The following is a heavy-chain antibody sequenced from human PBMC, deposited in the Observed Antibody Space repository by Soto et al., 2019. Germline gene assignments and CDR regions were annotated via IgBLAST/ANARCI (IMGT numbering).Heavy chain of an antibody. V-gene: IGHV3-53*01. Sequence: GGSLRLSCSASGFSVSTNYMSWVRQAPGKGLEWVSVFESGGSIYYADSVKGRFIISRDYAKNTVYLQMNSLRAEDTAVYYCARAGVTPDFFDYWGQGTLVTVSS. J-gene: IGHJ4*02. CDR3: ARAGVTPDFFDY. CDR2: FESGGSI. CDR1: GFSVSTNY. D-gene: IGHD2-21*02.